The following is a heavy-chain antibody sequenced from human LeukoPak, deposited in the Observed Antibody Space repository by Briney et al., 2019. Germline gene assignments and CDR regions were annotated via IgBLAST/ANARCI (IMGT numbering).Heavy chain of an antibody. J-gene: IGHJ5*02. CDR3: ASTPLSTSWFDP. V-gene: IGHV4-34*01. CDR2: INHSGSTT. CDR1: GGSFSAYY. Sequence: SETLSLTCAVYGGSFSAYYWSWIRQPPGKGLEWIGEINHSGSTTNYNPSLKSRITISVDTSKNQFSLKLSSVTAADTAIYYCASTPLSTSWFDPWGQGTLVTVSS.